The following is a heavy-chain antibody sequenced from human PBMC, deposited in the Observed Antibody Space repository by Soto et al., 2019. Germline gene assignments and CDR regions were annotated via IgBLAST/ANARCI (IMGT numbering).Heavy chain of an antibody. CDR1: GFTFSNYA. V-gene: IGHV3-64D*06. CDR2: ISSNGGST. D-gene: IGHD2-15*01. Sequence: PGGSLRLSCSASGFTFSNYAMHWVRQAPGKXLEYVSAISSNGGSTYYADSVKGRFTISRDNSKNTLYLQMSSLRAEDTAVYYCVKDRYCSGGSCDYTRPYYYGMDVWGQGTTVTVSS. J-gene: IGHJ6*02. CDR3: VKDRYCSGGSCDYTRPYYYGMDV.